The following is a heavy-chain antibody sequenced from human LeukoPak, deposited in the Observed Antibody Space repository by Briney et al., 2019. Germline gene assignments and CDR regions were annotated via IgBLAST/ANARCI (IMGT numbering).Heavy chain of an antibody. J-gene: IGHJ4*02. V-gene: IGHV4-59*08. D-gene: IGHD3-22*01. Sequence: PSETLSLTCTVSGGSISSYYWSWIRQPPGTGLEWIGYIYYSGSTNYNPSLKSLVTISVDTSKNQFSLKLSSVTAADTAVYNCARHSSGYLSYFDYWGQGTLVPVSS. CDR2: IYYSGST. CDR1: GGSISSYY. CDR3: ARHSSGYLSYFDY.